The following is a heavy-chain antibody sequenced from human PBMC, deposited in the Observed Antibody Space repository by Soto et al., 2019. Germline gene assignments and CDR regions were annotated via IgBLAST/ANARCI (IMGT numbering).Heavy chain of an antibody. CDR1: GDSTTRSVW. J-gene: IGHJ4*02. CDR3: ARKAWVRFDY. D-gene: IGHD7-27*01. CDR2: VFHTGNT. Sequence: ASETLSLTCAVSGDSTTRSVWWTWVRQPPGKGLEWIGEVFHTGNTNYNPSLKSRVTMSVDKSTNEFSLKVTSVTAADTAIYYCARKAWVRFDYWGQGALVTVSS. V-gene: IGHV4-4*02.